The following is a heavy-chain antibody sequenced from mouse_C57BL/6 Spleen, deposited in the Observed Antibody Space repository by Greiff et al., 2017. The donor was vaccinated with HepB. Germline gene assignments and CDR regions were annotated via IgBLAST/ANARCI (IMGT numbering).Heavy chain of an antibody. V-gene: IGHV1-52*01. Sequence: VQLQQSGAELVRPGSSVKLSCKASGYTFTSYWMHWVKQRPIQGLEWIGNIDPSDSETHYNQKFKDKATLTVDKSSSTAYMQLSSLTSEDSAVYYCARDYGNSLYAMDYWGQGTSVTVSS. CDR3: ARDYGNSLYAMDY. D-gene: IGHD2-1*01. CDR1: GYTFTSYW. J-gene: IGHJ4*01. CDR2: IDPSDSET.